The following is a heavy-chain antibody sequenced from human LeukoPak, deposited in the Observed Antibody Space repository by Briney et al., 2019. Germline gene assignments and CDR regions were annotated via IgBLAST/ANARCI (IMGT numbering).Heavy chain of an antibody. CDR3: ARGGPGAYSSGWYWFDP. Sequence: ASVKVSFKASGYTFTSYGINWVRQAPGQGLEWMGCISAYNGNTNYAQKFQGRVTMTTDTSTSTAYMELRSLRSDDTAVYYCARGGPGAYSSGWYWFDPWGQGTLVTVSS. CDR2: ISAYNGNT. CDR1: GYTFTSYG. V-gene: IGHV1-18*01. D-gene: IGHD6-19*01. J-gene: IGHJ5*02.